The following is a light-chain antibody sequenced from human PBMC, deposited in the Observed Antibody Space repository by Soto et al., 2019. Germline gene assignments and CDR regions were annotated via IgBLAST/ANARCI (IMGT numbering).Light chain of an antibody. CDR1: QSISTW. Sequence: DIQMTQSPSTLSASVGDRVIITCRASQSISTWLAWYQQNPGKAPKLLIYKASSLESGVPSRFSGSGSGTEFTLTISSLQPDDFATYYCQQYNSYSLFGPGTKVDIK. CDR2: KAS. J-gene: IGKJ3*01. CDR3: QQYNSYSL. V-gene: IGKV1-5*03.